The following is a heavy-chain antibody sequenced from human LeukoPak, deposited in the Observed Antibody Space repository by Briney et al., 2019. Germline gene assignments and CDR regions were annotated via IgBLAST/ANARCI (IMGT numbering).Heavy chain of an antibody. D-gene: IGHD3-16*02. J-gene: IGHJ4*02. Sequence: SETLSLTCTVSGGSIRSSDYYWSWLRQPPGKGLEWIGYIYYSGSTYYNPSHKSRVTMSVDTSKNQFSLKLSSVTAADTAVYYRVRDVKFWGQGTLVTVSS. CDR1: GGSIRSSDYY. CDR3: VRDVKF. V-gene: IGHV4-30-4*01. CDR2: IYYSGST.